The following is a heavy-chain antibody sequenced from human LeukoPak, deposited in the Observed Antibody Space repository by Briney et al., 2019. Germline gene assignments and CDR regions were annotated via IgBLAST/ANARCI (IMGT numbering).Heavy chain of an antibody. CDR1: GFTFSSYS. J-gene: IGHJ5*02. Sequence: GGSLRLSCVASGFTFSSYSMNWVRQAPGKGLEWVSSITFSATYMYYADSVKGRFTVSRDNTKNSLSLQMNSLRAEDTAVYYCGRDRSAGTTGGGPDPWGQGTLVTVSS. D-gene: IGHD1-1*01. CDR3: GRDRSAGTTGGGPDP. V-gene: IGHV3-21*01. CDR2: ITFSATYM.